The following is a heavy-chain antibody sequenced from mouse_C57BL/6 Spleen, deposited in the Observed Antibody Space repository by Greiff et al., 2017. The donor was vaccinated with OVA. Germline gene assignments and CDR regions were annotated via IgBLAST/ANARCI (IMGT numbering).Heavy chain of an antibody. J-gene: IGHJ2*01. CDR3: ARGPLYDYDVDY. CDR1: GYTFTDYY. V-gene: IGHV1-26*01. D-gene: IGHD2-4*01. Sequence: EVKLQQSGPELVKPGASVKISCKASGYTFTDYYMNWVKQSHGKSLEWIGDINPNNGGTSYNQKFKGKATLTVEKSSSTAYMELRSLTSEDSAVYYCARGPLYDYDVDYWGQGTTLTVSS. CDR2: INPNNGGT.